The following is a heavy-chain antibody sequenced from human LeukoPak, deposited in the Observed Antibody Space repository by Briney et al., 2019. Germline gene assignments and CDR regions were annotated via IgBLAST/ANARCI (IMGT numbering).Heavy chain of an antibody. J-gene: IGHJ6*03. D-gene: IGHD3-10*01. V-gene: IGHV4-39*07. CDR2: IYYSGST. CDR3: ASGNMVRGYYYYMDV. CDR1: GGSISSSSYY. Sequence: PSETLSLTCTVSGGSISSSSYYWGWIRQPPGKGLEWIGSIYYSGSTYYNPSLKSRVTISVDTSKNQFSLKLSSVTAADTAVYYCASGNMVRGYYYYMDVWGKGTTVTVSS.